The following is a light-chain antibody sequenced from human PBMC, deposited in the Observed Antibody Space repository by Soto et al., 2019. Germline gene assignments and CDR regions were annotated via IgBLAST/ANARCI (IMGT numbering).Light chain of an antibody. V-gene: IGLV2-14*01. J-gene: IGLJ2*01. CDR3: SSYVNYNTFVI. CDR1: SRDVGGYNY. CDR2: EVS. Sequence: QCALTQPASVCGSPGQSITISCTGTSRDVGGYNYVSWHQQHPGKAPKVIITEVSNRPSGVSNRFSGSKSGNMASLTISGLQAEDEADYYCSSYVNYNTFVIFGGGTKLTVL.